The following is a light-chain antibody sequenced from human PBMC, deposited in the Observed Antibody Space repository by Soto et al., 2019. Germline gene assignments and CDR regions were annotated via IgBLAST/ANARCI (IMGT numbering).Light chain of an antibody. V-gene: IGKV3-20*01. CDR2: GAS. CDR1: QTVSSTY. J-gene: IGKJ1*01. Sequence: EIVLTQSPGTLSLSPGERATLSCRASQTVSSTYLVWYQQKPGQAPRLLIYGASSRAPGVSDRFSGSGSGKDFTLTISRLEPEDFAVYYCHQCGNSWWTFGQGTKVDIK. CDR3: HQCGNSWWT.